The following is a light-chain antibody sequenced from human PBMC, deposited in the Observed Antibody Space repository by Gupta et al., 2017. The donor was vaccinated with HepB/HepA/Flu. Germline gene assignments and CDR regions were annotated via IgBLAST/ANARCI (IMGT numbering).Light chain of an antibody. Sequence: QSVLTQPPSASGTPGQRVTISCSGRNSNIGSNTVNWYQQLPGTAPKLLIHKNAQRPSGVPDRFSGSKSGTSASLAISGLQSEDEAVYYCAVWDDSLNGPVFGGGTKLTVL. V-gene: IGLV1-44*01. CDR1: NSNIGSNT. CDR3: AVWDDSLNGPV. J-gene: IGLJ2*01. CDR2: KNA.